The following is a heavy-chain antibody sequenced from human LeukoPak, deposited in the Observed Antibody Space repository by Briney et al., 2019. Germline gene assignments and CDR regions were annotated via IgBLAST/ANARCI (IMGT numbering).Heavy chain of an antibody. Sequence: PGGSLRLSCAASGFTLSSYTMNWVRQAPGKGLEWVSSITSSSYIYYADSVKGRFTISRDNAKNSLYLQMDSLRAEDTAVYYCAGGWEHDYWGQGTLVTVSS. D-gene: IGHD1-26*01. CDR2: ITSSSYI. J-gene: IGHJ4*02. V-gene: IGHV3-21*01. CDR3: AGGWEHDY. CDR1: GFTLSSYT.